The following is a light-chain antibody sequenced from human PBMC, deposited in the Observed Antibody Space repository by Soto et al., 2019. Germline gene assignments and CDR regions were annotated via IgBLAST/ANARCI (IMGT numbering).Light chain of an antibody. Sequence: EIVMTQSPATMSVSPGERATLSCRASQSVSSDLAWYHQKPGQAPRLLVYGASTRATGMPGRFSGSGSGTEFTLTISSLQSEDSASYYCQQYNNWPHTFGQGTKVEIK. J-gene: IGKJ1*01. CDR1: QSVSSD. CDR3: QQYNNWPHT. V-gene: IGKV3-15*01. CDR2: GAS.